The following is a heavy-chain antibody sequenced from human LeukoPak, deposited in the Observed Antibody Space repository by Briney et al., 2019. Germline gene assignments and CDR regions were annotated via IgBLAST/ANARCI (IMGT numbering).Heavy chain of an antibody. V-gene: IGHV4-39*07. J-gene: IGHJ4*02. CDR3: ARDYGTHAFDY. D-gene: IGHD4-17*01. CDR1: GGSIGSNNYY. Sequence: SETLSLTCTVSGGSIGSNNYYWGWIRQPPGKGLEWIGNIYYSGSTYYNPSLKSRVTISVETSKNQFSLKLSSVTAADTAVYYCARDYGTHAFDYWGQGTLVTVSS. CDR2: IYYSGST.